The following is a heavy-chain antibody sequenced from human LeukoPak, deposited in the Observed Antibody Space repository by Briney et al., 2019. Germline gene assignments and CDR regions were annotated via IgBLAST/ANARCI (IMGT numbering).Heavy chain of an antibody. CDR2: INPNSGGT. Sequence: GASVKVSCKASGYTFTGYYMHWVRQAPGQGLEWMGWINPNSGGTNYAQKFQGRVTMTRDTSISTAHMELSRLRSDDTAVYYCARKYGDYEEDYFDYWGQGTLVTVSS. D-gene: IGHD4-17*01. J-gene: IGHJ4*02. CDR3: ARKYGDYEEDYFDY. V-gene: IGHV1-2*02. CDR1: GYTFTGYY.